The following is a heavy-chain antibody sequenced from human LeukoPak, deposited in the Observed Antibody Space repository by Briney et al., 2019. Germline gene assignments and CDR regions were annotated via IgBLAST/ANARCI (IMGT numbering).Heavy chain of an antibody. J-gene: IGHJ4*02. CDR2: ISDSGGSS. CDR1: GFTFSSYA. V-gene: IGHV3-23*01. Sequence: GGSLRLSCAASGFTFSSYAMRWVRQAPGKGLEWVSGISDSGGSSYYGPSVKGRFTISRDNSKNTLYLQMNGLRAEDTAVYYCAKVGTTVPHYFDCWGQGTLVTVSS. D-gene: IGHD4-17*01. CDR3: AKVGTTVPHYFDC.